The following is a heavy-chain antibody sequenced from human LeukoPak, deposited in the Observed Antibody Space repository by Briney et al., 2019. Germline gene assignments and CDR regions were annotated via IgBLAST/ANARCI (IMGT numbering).Heavy chain of an antibody. J-gene: IGHJ3*02. CDR3: ARELDQYCGGDCYHDAFDI. Sequence: GGSLRLSCAASGFTFSSYDMHWVRQATGKGLEWVSAIGTAGDTYYPGSVKGRFTISRENAKNSLYLQMNSLRAEDTAVYYCARELDQYCGGDCYHDAFDIWGQGTMVTVSS. V-gene: IGHV3-13*01. CDR1: GFTFSSYD. CDR2: IGTAGDT. D-gene: IGHD2-21*02.